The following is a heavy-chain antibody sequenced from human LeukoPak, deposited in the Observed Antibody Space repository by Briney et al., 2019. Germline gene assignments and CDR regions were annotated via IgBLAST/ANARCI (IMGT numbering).Heavy chain of an antibody. CDR3: ARGLAYCGGDCYYYFDC. Sequence: GGSLRLSCAASGFTFSSYWMHWVRQAPGKGLVWVSRINSDGSSTSYADSVKGRFTISRDNAKDTLYLQMNSLRAEDTAVYYCARGLAYCGGDCYYYFDCWGQGTLGTVSS. J-gene: IGHJ4*02. CDR1: GFTFSSYW. V-gene: IGHV3-74*01. CDR2: INSDGSST. D-gene: IGHD2-21*02.